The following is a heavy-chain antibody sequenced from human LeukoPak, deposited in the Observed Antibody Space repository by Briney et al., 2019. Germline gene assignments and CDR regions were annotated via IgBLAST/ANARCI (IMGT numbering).Heavy chain of an antibody. CDR1: GVSISSYC. D-gene: IGHD6-19*01. Sequence: SETLSLTCTVSGVSISSYCWSWIRQPPGKGLEWIGYIYYSGSTNYNPSLKSRVTISVDTSKNQFSLKLSSVTAADTAVYYCARAGGSGWYIYFQHWGQGTLVTVSS. CDR3: ARAGGSGWYIYFQH. CDR2: IYYSGST. J-gene: IGHJ1*01. V-gene: IGHV4-59*01.